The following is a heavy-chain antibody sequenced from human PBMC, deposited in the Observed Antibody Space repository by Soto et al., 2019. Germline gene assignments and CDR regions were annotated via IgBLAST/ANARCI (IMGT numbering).Heavy chain of an antibody. CDR1: GGSFSGYY. D-gene: IGHD1-26*01. V-gene: IGHV4-34*01. CDR3: ARATLRYYYYYYGMDV. CDR2: TNHSGST. J-gene: IGHJ6*02. Sequence: LSLTCAVYGGSFSGYYWSWIRQPPGKGLEWIGETNHSGSTNYNPSLKSRVTISVDTSKNQFSLKLSSVTAADTAVYYCARATLRYYYYYYGMDVWGQGTTVTVSS.